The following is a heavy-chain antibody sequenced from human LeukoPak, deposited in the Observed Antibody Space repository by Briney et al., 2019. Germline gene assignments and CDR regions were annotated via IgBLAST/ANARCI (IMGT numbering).Heavy chain of an antibody. D-gene: IGHD3-3*01. J-gene: IGHJ6*03. V-gene: IGHV4-39*01. CDR1: GDSISSSSYY. CDR2: IYYSGST. CDR3: ARRKSAYSYYYYYMDV. Sequence: SETLSLTCTVSGDSISSSSYYWGWIRQPPGKGLEWIGSIYYSGSTYYNPSLKGRVTISVDTSKNQFSLKLSSVTAADTAVYYCARRKSAYSYYYYYMDVWGKGTPVTVSS.